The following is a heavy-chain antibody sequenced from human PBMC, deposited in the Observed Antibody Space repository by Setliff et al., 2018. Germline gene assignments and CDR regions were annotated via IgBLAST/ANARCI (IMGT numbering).Heavy chain of an antibody. Sequence: GSGPTLVNPSQTLTLTCTFAGFSLTTSGMSVNWIRQPPGKALEWLARIDWDDDELFNSNLRTRLTISKDTSKKQVVLTLTKVDPVDTATYYCARSNLRYFESLDYWGQGILVTVSS. J-gene: IGHJ4*02. V-gene: IGHV2-70*17. CDR2: IDWDDDE. D-gene: IGHD3-9*01. CDR3: ARSNLRYFESLDY. CDR1: GFSLTTSGMS.